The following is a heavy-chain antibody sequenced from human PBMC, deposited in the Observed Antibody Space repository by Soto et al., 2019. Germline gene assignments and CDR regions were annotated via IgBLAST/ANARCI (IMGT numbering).Heavy chain of an antibody. D-gene: IGHD3-10*01. CDR3: ASRNYDASGSYYWYYFAY. CDR1: GLIFNNYA. V-gene: IGHV3-23*01. J-gene: IGHJ4*02. CDR2: ISGSGDST. Sequence: GGSLRLSCAASGLIFNNYAMSWVRQAPGRGLQWVSGISGSGDSTYYADSVKGRFTISRDNSKNTLYLQMNSLRAEDTALYYCASRNYDASGSYYWYYFAYWSQGNLVTVYS.